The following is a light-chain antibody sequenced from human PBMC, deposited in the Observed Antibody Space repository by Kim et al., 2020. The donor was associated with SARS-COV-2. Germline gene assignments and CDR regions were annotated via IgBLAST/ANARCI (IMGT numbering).Light chain of an antibody. CDR1: SSDVGSYNL. J-gene: IGLJ3*02. V-gene: IGLV2-23*02. CDR2: EVS. CDR3: CSYAGSSTLV. Sequence: GQSITISCAGTSSDVGSYNLVSWYQQHPGKAPKLMFYEVSKRPSGVSNRFSGSKSGNTASLTISGLQAEDEADYYCCSYAGSSTLVFGGGTQLTVL.